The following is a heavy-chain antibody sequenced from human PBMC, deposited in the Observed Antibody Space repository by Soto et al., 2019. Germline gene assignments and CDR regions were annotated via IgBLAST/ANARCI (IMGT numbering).Heavy chain of an antibody. J-gene: IGHJ5*02. CDR2: IYYSGST. V-gene: IGHV4-31*01. CDR3: ARDRHNNFFDP. D-gene: IGHD6-6*01. CDR1: GASMSSGGYY. Sequence: QVQLQESGPGLVKPSQTLSLTCTVSGASMSSGGYYWTWIRQSPGKGLEWIGYIYYSGSTDYNPFLGSPVAISLDTSRSQFSLTLHSVTAADTAIYYCARDRHNNFFDPWGQGTLVTVSS.